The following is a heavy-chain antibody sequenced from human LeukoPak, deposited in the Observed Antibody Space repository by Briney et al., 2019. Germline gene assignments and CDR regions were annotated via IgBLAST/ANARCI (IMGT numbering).Heavy chain of an antibody. J-gene: IGHJ4*02. CDR3: ARARATYYYDSSGYFDFDY. CDR2: INPNSGGT. D-gene: IGHD3-22*01. CDR1: GYNFISCA. V-gene: IGHV1-2*06. Sequence: ASVKVSCKASGYNFISCAMHWVRQAPGQRLEWMGRINPNSGGTNYAQKFQGRVTMTRDTSISTAYMELSRLRSDDTAVYYCARARATYYYDSSGYFDFDYWGQGTLVTVSS.